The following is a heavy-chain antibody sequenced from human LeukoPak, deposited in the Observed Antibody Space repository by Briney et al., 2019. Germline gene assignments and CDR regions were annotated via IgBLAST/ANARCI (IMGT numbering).Heavy chain of an antibody. CDR3: AKDTASARYYYFDH. V-gene: IGHV3-9*01. CDR1: GFTFDDYA. J-gene: IGHJ4*02. CDR2: ISWNSGTI. D-gene: IGHD6-19*01. Sequence: PGRSLRLSCAASGFTFDDYAMHWVRQAPGKGLEWVSGISWNSGTIGYADSVKGRFTISRDNAKNSLYLQMNSLRTEDTALYYCAKDTASARYYYFDHWGQGTLVTVSS.